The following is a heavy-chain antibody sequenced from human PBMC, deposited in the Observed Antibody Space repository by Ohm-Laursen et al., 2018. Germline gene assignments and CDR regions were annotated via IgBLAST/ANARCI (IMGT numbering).Heavy chain of an antibody. J-gene: IGHJ3*02. CDR3: ARDVIGWYTAFDI. CDR1: GFTFSDYY. D-gene: IGHD6-19*01. CDR2: ISSSGSTI. Sequence: SLRLSCAATGFTFSDYYMTWIRQAPGKGLEWVSYISSSGSTIYYADSVKGRFTISRDNAKNSLYLQMNSLRAEDTAVYYCARDVIGWYTAFDIWGQGTMVTVSS. V-gene: IGHV3-11*01.